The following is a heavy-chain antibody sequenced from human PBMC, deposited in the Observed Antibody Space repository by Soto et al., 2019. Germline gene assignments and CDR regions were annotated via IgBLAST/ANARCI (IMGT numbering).Heavy chain of an antibody. CDR2: INAGNGNT. J-gene: IGHJ4*02. V-gene: IGHV1-3*05. CDR3: ARSIVVVTALDY. Sequence: QVQLVQTGAEEKKPGASVKVSFKASGYTFTSYAMHWVRQAPGQRLEWMGWINAGNGNTKYSQKFQGRVTITRDTSVSTAYMELSSLRSEDTAMYYCARSIVVVTALDYWGQGTLVTVSS. CDR1: GYTFTSYA. D-gene: IGHD2-21*02.